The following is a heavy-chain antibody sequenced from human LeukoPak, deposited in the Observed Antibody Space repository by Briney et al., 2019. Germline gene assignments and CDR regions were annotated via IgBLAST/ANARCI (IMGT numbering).Heavy chain of an antibody. CDR2: IIPILGTA. D-gene: IGHD3-10*01. CDR1: GGTFSSYA. Sequence: SVKVSCKASGGTFSSYAISWVRQAPGQGLEWMGGIIPILGTANYAQKFQGKVTITADESTSTAYMELSSLRSEDTAVYYCARASQGVITGYYYYYMDVWGKGTTATVSS. CDR3: ARASQGVITGYYYYYMDV. V-gene: IGHV1-69*13. J-gene: IGHJ6*03.